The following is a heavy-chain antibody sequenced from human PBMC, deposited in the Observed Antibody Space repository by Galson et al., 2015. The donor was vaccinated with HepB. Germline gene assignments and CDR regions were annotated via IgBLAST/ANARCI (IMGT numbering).Heavy chain of an antibody. CDR1: GFGFDTHA. CDR2: ISGNGDST. V-gene: IGHV3-23*01. CDR3: AKGYGLFDS. D-gene: IGHD5-18*01. Sequence: SLRLSCAASGFGFDTHAMSWVRQAPGKGLERISGISGNGDSTFYADSVKGRFTVSRDNSNNMLYLQMNSLRAEDAGLYFCAKGYGLFDSWGQGILVTVSS. J-gene: IGHJ5*01.